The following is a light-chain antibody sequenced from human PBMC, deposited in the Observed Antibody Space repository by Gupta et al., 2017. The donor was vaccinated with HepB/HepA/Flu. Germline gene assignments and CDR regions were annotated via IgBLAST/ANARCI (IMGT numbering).Light chain of an antibody. V-gene: IGKV3-20*01. CDR3: QQYGSSPYT. CDR1: QSVSSSY. CDR2: GAS. J-gene: IGKJ2*01. Sequence: GERATLSCRASQSVSSSYLAWYQQKPGQAPRLLIYGASSRATGIPDRFSGSGSGTDFTLTISRLEPEDFAVYYCQQYGSSPYTFGQWTKLEIK.